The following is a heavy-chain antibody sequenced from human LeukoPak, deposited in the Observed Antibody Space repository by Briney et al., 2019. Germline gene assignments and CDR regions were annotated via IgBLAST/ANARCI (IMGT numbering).Heavy chain of an antibody. CDR3: AKDIGPSHDYGASAFDY. V-gene: IGHV3-9*03. CDR2: ISWNSGSI. D-gene: IGHD4-17*01. J-gene: IGHJ4*02. CDR1: GFTFSSYW. Sequence: PGGSLRLSCAASGFTFSSYWMSWVRQAPGKGLEWVSGISWNSGSIGYADSVKGRFTISRDNAKNSLYLQMNSLRAEDMALYYCAKDIGPSHDYGASAFDYWGQVTLVTVSS.